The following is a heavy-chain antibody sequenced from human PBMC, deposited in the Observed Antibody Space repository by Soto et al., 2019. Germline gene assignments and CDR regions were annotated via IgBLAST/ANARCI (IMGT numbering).Heavy chain of an antibody. Sequence: QVQLVQSGADVKKPGSSVKVSCKASGGTFSSYAISWVRQAPGQGLDWMGGIIPIFGTTNYAQKFQGRVTITADESTSTAYMELSSLRSEDTAVYYCAIGWAVAGTRIDQYYYGMDIWGQGTTVTVSS. V-gene: IGHV1-69*01. CDR2: IIPIFGTT. D-gene: IGHD6-19*01. J-gene: IGHJ6*02. CDR1: GGTFSSYA. CDR3: AIGWAVAGTRIDQYYYGMDI.